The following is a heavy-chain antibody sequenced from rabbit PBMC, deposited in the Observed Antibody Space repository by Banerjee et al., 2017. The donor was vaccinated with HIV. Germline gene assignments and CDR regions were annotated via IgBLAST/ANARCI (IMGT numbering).Heavy chain of an antibody. CDR2: IYSSTYNT. Sequence: QEPLEESGGDLVKPEGSLTLTCTASGFSFSNQYVMCWVRQAPGKGLQLIACIYSSTYNTYYANWAKGRFTISRSTSLNTVDLKMTSLTVADTATYFCARDLAGVIGWNFGLWGQGTLVTVS. V-gene: IGHV1S43*01. J-gene: IGHJ3*01. CDR3: ARDLAGVIGWNFGL. CDR1: GFSFSNQYV. D-gene: IGHD4-1*01.